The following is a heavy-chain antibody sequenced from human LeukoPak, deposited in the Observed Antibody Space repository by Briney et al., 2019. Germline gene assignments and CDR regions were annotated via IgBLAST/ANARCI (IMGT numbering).Heavy chain of an antibody. V-gene: IGHV4-4*07. CDR3: TTTAYSSAWRFDY. D-gene: IGHD6-19*01. CDR2: IYASVSA. CDR1: GGSITNYY. Sequence: SETLSLTCSVSGGVSGGSITNYYCTWIRQPAGKGLEWIGRIYASVSAAYNPSLYSRVSMSVDTSKNQFSLKLNSVTAADTAVYYCTTTAYSSAWRFDYWGQGALVTVSS. J-gene: IGHJ4*02.